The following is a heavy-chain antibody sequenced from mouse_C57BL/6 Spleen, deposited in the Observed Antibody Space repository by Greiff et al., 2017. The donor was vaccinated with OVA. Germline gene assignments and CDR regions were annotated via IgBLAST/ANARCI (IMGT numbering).Heavy chain of an antibody. V-gene: IGHV1-82*01. D-gene: IGHD1-1*01. J-gene: IGHJ2*01. CDR1: GYAFSSSW. Sequence: VQLQQSGPELVKPGASVKISCKASGYAFSSSWMNWVKQRPGKGLEWIGRIYPGDGDTNYNGKFKGKATLTADKSSSTAYMQLSSLTSEDSAVDVCAREGYGSSYGGVDYWGQGTTLTVSS. CDR3: AREGYGSSYGGVDY. CDR2: IYPGDGDT.